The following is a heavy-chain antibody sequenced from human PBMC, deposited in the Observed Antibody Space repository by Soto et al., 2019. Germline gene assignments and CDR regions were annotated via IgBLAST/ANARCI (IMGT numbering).Heavy chain of an antibody. D-gene: IGHD1-7*01. J-gene: IGHJ3*02. CDR2: ISYSADKT. V-gene: IGHV3-23*01. Sequence: EVQLLESGGGLVQPGGSLSLSCAASGFTFSNYVMNWVRQAPGKGLEWVSTISYSADKTFYADSVKGRFTSSRDNSRDTLFLQMNSLRADDAAVDYCARRARTATTNCGALDIWGQGTMVTVSS. CDR1: GFTFSNYV. CDR3: ARRARTATTNCGALDI.